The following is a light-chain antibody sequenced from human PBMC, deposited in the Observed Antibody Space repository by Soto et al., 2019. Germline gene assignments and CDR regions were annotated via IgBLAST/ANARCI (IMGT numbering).Light chain of an antibody. V-gene: IGLV2-8*01. CDR1: SSDVGDYNY. Sequence: QSALTQPPSASGSPGQSVTISCTGTSSDVGDYNYVSWYQQHPGKAPKVIIYEVSKRPSGVPDRFSGSKSGNTASLTVSGRQDDDEAEYYCASFAGRNNYIFGTGTKVTVL. J-gene: IGLJ1*01. CDR2: EVS. CDR3: ASFAGRNNYI.